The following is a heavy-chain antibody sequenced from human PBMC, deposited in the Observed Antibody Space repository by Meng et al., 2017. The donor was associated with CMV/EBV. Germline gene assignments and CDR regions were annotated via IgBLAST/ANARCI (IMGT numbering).Heavy chain of an antibody. V-gene: IGHV1-18*01. J-gene: IGHJ4*02. CDR2: ISAYNGNT. CDR1: GYTFTSYG. CDR3: ARVSRVCSSTSCYIRYYFDY. Sequence: ASVKVSCKASGYTFTSYGISWVRQAPGQGLEWMGWISAYNGNTNYAQKLQGRVTMTTDTSTSTAYMELRSLRSEDTAVYYCARVSRVCSSTSCYIRYYFDYWGQGTLVTVSS. D-gene: IGHD2-2*02.